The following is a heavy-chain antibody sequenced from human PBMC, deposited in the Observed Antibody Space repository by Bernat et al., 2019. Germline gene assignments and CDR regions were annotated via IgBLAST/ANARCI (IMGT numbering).Heavy chain of an antibody. V-gene: IGHV3-48*01. CDR3: ASEDRGTSY. CDR2: ISSSGSTI. J-gene: IGHJ4*02. Sequence: EVQLVESGGGLVQPGGSLRLSCAASALTFSTNNFNWVRQAPGKGLEWLSYISSSGSTIYYAASVKGRFTISRDNAKNSLYLQINSLRAEDTAVYYCASEDRGTSYWGQGTLVTVSS. CDR1: ALTFSTNN. D-gene: IGHD3-16*01.